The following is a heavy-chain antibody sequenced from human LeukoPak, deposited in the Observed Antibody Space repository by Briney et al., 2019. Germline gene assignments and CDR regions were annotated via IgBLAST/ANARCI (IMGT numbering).Heavy chain of an antibody. CDR3: ARDLYYYDSSGYHDVFDI. J-gene: IGHJ3*02. CDR2: ISAYHGNT. V-gene: IGHV1-18*01. D-gene: IGHD3-22*01. Sequence: ASVKVSCKASGYTFTSYSISWVRQAPGQGLEWMGWISAYHGNTYYAQKLQGRVTLTTDTSTNTAYMELRSLRSDDTAVYYCARDLYYYDSSGYHDVFDIWGQGTMVTVSS. CDR1: GYTFTSYS.